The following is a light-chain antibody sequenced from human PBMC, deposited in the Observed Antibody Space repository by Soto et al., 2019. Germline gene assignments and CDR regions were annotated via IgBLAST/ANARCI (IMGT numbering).Light chain of an antibody. V-gene: IGKV3-11*01. J-gene: IGKJ1*01. CDR3: QQRSNWPWT. CDR2: DAS. Sequence: EIVLTQSPATLSLSPGERATLSCRASQSVSSNLAWYQQKPGQAPRLLIYDASNRATGIPGRFSGSGSGTDFTLTISSLEPEDFAVYYCQQRSNWPWTFGQGAKVEIK. CDR1: QSVSSN.